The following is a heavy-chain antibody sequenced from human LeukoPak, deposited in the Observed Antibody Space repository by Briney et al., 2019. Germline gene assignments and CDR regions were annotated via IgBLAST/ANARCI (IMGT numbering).Heavy chain of an antibody. D-gene: IGHD6-19*01. Sequence: GESLKISCKGIGYSFTDYWIGWVRQMPGKGLEPMGIIYPGDSDTKYSPSFQGQVTISADKSINTAYLQWSGLKASDTAMYYCARACSTGWYYFDYWGQGSLVTVSS. CDR2: IYPGDSDT. CDR1: GYSFTDYW. J-gene: IGHJ4*02. V-gene: IGHV5-51*01. CDR3: ARACSTGWYYFDY.